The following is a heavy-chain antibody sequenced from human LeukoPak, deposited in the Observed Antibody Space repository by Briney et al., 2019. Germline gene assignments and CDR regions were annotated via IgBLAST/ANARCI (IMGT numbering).Heavy chain of an antibody. CDR2: ISTSGNTI. CDR3: ARTNGVSKFDY. V-gene: IGHV3-11*04. Sequence: PGGSLRLSCAASGFTFSDYYMSWIRQAPGKGLEWVSYISTSGNTIYYADSVKGRFTISRDNAKNSPYLQMNSLRAEDTAVYYCARTNGVSKFDYWGQGTLVTVSS. J-gene: IGHJ4*02. CDR1: GFTFSDYY. D-gene: IGHD2-8*01.